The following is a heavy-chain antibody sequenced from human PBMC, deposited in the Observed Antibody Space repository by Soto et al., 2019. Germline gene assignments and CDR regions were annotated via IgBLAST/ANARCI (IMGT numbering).Heavy chain of an antibody. D-gene: IGHD2-21*01. CDR1: GFTFSSYA. J-gene: IGHJ3*02. V-gene: IGHV3-30-3*01. CDR3: ARDDPETPYSHAFDI. CDR2: ISYDGSNK. Sequence: GGSLRLSCAASGFTFSSYAMHWVRQAPGKGLEWVAVISYDGSNKYYADSVKGRFTISRDNSKNTLYLQMNSLRAEDTAVYHCARDDPETPYSHAFDIWGQGTMVTVSS.